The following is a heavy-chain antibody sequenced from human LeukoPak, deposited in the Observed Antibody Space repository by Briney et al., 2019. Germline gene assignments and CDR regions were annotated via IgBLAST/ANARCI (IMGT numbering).Heavy chain of an antibody. CDR1: GFTFSSYS. CDR2: ISSSTRYI. CDR3: ARNSNLIDTYYYVMDV. V-gene: IGHV3-21*01. J-gene: IGHJ6*02. Sequence: TTGRSLRLSCAASGFTFSSYSTNCVRQAPGKGREWVSSISSSTRYIDSAESVLGRFTIYRENAQYSLYLQMNGLRADDTAVYYCARNSNLIDTYYYVMDVWGQGTTVTVSS. D-gene: IGHD4-11*01.